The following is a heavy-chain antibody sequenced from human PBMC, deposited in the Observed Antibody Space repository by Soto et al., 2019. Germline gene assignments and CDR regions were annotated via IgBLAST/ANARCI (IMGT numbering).Heavy chain of an antibody. CDR2: IKHSGST. D-gene: IGHD3-10*01. Sequence: QVQLQQWGAGLLKPSETLSLTCAVYGGSFSGYYWSWIRQPPGKGLEWMGEIKHSGSTNYNPSLKSRSTTSEDTSKNQFSLKRSSVTAADTAVYYCARLAITMVRGITSYSYYYYMDVWGKGTTVTVSS. CDR1: GGSFSGYY. CDR3: ARLAITMVRGITSYSYYYYMDV. V-gene: IGHV4-34*01. J-gene: IGHJ6*03.